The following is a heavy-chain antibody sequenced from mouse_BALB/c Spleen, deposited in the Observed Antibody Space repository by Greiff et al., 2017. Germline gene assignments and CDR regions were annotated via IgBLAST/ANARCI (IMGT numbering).Heavy chain of an antibody. J-gene: IGHJ4*01. Sequence: EVQLQESGPGLVKPSQSLSLTCTVTGYSITSDYAWNWIRQFPGNKLEWMGYISYSGSTSYNPSLKSRISITRDTSKNQFFLQLNSVTTEDTATYYCARWYGNPFYAMDYWGQGTSVTVSS. CDR1: GYSITSDYA. V-gene: IGHV3-2*02. D-gene: IGHD2-10*02. CDR3: ARWYGNPFYAMDY. CDR2: ISYSGST.